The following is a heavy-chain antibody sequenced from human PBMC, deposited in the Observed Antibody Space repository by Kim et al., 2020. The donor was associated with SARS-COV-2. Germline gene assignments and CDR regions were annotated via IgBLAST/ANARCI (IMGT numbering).Heavy chain of an antibody. Sequence: GGSLRLSCAASGFTFSSYWMSWVRQAPGKGLEWVANIKQDGSEKYYVDSVKGRFTISRDNAKNSLYLQMNSLRAEDTAVYYCARDSPLYDYVWGSYRFKFDYWGQGTLVTVSS. D-gene: IGHD3-16*02. J-gene: IGHJ4*02. CDR3: ARDSPLYDYVWGSYRFKFDY. CDR1: GFTFSSYW. CDR2: IKQDGSEK. V-gene: IGHV3-7*03.